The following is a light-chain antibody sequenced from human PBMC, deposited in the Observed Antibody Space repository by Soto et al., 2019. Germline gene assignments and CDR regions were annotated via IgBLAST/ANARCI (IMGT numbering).Light chain of an antibody. Sequence: EIVLTQSPGTLSLSPGERATLSCRASQSVSNSYLAWYQQTPGQAPRLLMYGASTRATGIPDRFSGSGSGPEFTLTNSRVGTEDFAVYYCQQYGTTPRTIGQGTKVEIK. CDR3: QQYGTTPRT. J-gene: IGKJ1*01. V-gene: IGKV3-20*01. CDR1: QSVSNSY. CDR2: GAS.